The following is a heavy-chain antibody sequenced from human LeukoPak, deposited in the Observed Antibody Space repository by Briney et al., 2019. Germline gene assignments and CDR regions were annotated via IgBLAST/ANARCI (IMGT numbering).Heavy chain of an antibody. J-gene: IGHJ3*02. CDR1: GYTFTNYA. Sequence: GASVKVSCKASGYTFTNYAMSWVRQAPGQGLEWMGGIIPIFGTANYAQKFQGRVTITADESTSTAYMELSSLRSEDTAVYYCARDGYYYDSSGPGPDAFDIWGQGTMVTVSS. CDR2: IIPIFGTA. V-gene: IGHV1-69*13. CDR3: ARDGYYYDSSGPGPDAFDI. D-gene: IGHD3-22*01.